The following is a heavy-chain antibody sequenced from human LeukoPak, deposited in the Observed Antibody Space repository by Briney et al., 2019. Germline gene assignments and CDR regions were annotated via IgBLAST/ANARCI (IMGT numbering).Heavy chain of an antibody. J-gene: IGHJ4*02. CDR3: ARDWRGSYFY. CDR1: GFTLSDYY. D-gene: IGHD1-26*01. Sequence: GGSLRLSCATSGFTLSDYYMNWVRQAPGKGLEWVSYISSSSTIYYADSVKGRFTISRDNAKNSLYLQMNSLRAEDTAVYYCARDWRGSYFYWGQGTLVTVSS. CDR2: ISSSSTI. V-gene: IGHV3-69-1*01.